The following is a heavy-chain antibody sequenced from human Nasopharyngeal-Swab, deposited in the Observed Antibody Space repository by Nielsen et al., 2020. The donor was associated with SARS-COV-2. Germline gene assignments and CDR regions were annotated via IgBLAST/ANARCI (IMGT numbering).Heavy chain of an antibody. CDR2: ISHYGST. CDR1: GGSFSGYY. CDR3: ARAGVDVLTGSSGGCFDY. J-gene: IGHJ4*02. V-gene: IGHV4-34*01. Sequence: SETLSLTCAVYGGSFSGYYWSWIRQPPGKGLEWIGEISHYGSTNYNPSLKSRVTISVDTSKNQFSLKLSSLTAADTAVYYCARAGVDVLTGSSGGCFDYWGQGTQVTVSS. D-gene: IGHD3-9*01.